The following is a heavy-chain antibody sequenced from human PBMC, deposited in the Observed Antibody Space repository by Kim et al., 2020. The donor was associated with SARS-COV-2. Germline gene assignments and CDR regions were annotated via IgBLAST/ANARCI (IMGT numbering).Heavy chain of an antibody. CDR3: ARGATKVGATLDY. J-gene: IGHJ4*02. D-gene: IGHD1-26*01. CDR1: GGSFSGYY. CDR2: INHSGST. V-gene: IGHV4-34*01. Sequence: SETLSLTCAVYGGSFSGYYWSWNRQPPGKGLEWIGEINHSGSTNYNPSLKSRVTISVDTSKNQFSLKLSSVTAADTAVYYCARGATKVGATLDYWGQGTLVTVSS.